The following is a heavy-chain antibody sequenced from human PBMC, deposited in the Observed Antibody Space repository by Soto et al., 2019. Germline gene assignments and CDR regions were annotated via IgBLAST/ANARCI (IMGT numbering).Heavy chain of an antibody. CDR1: GFTFSTYS. D-gene: IGHD3-3*01. J-gene: IGHJ4*02. CDR2: ISSSSSYI. CDR3: ARDLNTYYDFWSGYYYY. Sequence: EVQLVESGGGLVKPGGSLRLSCAASGFTFSTYSMNWVRQAPGKGLEWVSSISSSSSYIYYADSVKGRFTISRDNAKNSLYLQMNSLRAEDTAVYYCARDLNTYYDFWSGYYYYWGQGTLVTVSS. V-gene: IGHV3-21*01.